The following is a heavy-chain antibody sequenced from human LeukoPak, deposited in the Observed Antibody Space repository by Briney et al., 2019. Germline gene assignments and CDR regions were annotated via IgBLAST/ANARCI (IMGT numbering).Heavy chain of an antibody. Sequence: ASVKVSCRASGGTFSSYAISWVRQAPGQGLEWMGGIIPIFGTANYAQKFQGRVTITTDESTSTAYMELSSLRSEDTAVYYCARALGYCSSTSCLGSSSWFDPWGQGTLVTVSS. V-gene: IGHV1-69*05. CDR3: ARALGYCSSTSCLGSSSWFDP. D-gene: IGHD2-2*01. CDR1: GGTFSSYA. J-gene: IGHJ5*02. CDR2: IIPIFGTA.